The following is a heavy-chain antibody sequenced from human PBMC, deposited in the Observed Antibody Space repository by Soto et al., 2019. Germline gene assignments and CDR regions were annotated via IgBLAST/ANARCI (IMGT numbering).Heavy chain of an antibody. CDR3: AHPRGYGVFDAYDI. Sequence: GGSLRLSCLVSGFTFSDFSMNWVRQTPGKGLEWVSAISRDGFDIYYADSVKGRFTISRDNSKHMLFLQMNSLRTEDTAVYYCAHPRGYGVFDAYDIWGQGAMVTVSS. J-gene: IGHJ3*02. V-gene: IGHV3-23*01. CDR1: GFTFSDFS. D-gene: IGHD4-17*01. CDR2: ISRDGFDI.